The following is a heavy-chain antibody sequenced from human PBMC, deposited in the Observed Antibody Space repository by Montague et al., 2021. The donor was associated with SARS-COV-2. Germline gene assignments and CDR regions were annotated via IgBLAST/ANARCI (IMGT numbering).Heavy chain of an antibody. CDR2: IDWDDGK. J-gene: IGHJ4*02. CDR3: ARTFYDILTGYSNGAFDY. D-gene: IGHD3-9*01. CDR1: GFSLSTSGMC. Sequence: PALVKPTQTLTLTCTFSGFSLSTSGMCVSWIRQPPGKALEWLARIDWDDGKYYSTSLKTRLTISKDTSKNQVVLTMTNMDPVDTATYYCARTFYDILTGYSNGAFDYWGQGTLVTVSS. V-gene: IGHV2-70*11.